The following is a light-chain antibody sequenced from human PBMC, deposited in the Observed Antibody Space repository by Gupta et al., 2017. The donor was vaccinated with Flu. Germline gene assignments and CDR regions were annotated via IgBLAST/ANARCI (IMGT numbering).Light chain of an antibody. CDR3: CSYAGSYWPWV. CDR2: DVS. Sequence: VTISCTGTSSDVGGYNYVSWYQQHPGKAPKLMIYDVSKRPSGVPDRFSGSKSGNTASLTISGLQAEDEADYYCCSYAGSYWPWVFGGGTKLTVL. V-gene: IGLV2-11*01. CDR1: SSDVGGYNY. J-gene: IGLJ3*02.